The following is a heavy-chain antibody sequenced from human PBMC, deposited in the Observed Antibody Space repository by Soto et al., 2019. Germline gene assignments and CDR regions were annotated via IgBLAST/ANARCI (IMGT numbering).Heavy chain of an antibody. CDR3: AREYSNSPEAFDF. CDR1: GVSVNNDNYY. Sequence: QVQLQESGPGLVKPSETLSLTCTVSGVSVNNDNYYWSWIRQPPGKGLEWIGYIYYTGSTTYNPSLKSRVTISLDTSRNHFSLSLSSVTAADTAVFHCAREYSNSPEAFDFWGRGTLVTVSS. D-gene: IGHD6-6*01. CDR2: IYYTGST. V-gene: IGHV4-61*03. J-gene: IGHJ4*02.